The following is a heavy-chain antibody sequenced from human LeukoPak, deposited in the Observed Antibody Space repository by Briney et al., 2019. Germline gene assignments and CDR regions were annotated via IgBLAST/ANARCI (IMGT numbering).Heavy chain of an antibody. D-gene: IGHD3-9*01. CDR1: GFTFSNYG. Sequence: GGSLRLSCAAAGFTFSNYGIDWVRQAPGKGLEWVGSISYDGGKREYGDSVKGRFTISRDNAKNTLYVQMNSLRAEDTAVYYCARDNDLLRYFDWPLDYWGQGTLVIVSS. V-gene: IGHV3-30*03. CDR3: ARDNDLLRYFDWPLDY. CDR2: ISYDGGKR. J-gene: IGHJ4*02.